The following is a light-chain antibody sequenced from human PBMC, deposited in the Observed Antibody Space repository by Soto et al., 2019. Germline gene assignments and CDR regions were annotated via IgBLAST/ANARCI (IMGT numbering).Light chain of an antibody. V-gene: IGKV1-5*01. CDR2: DAS. CDR3: QQYNSYL. CDR1: QSISSW. J-gene: IGKJ1*01. Sequence: DIQMTQSPSILSASVGDIVTITCRASQSISSWLAWYQQKPGKAPKLLIYDASSLESGVPSRFSGSGSGTEFTLTISSLQPDDFATYYCQQYNSYLFGQGTKVDIK.